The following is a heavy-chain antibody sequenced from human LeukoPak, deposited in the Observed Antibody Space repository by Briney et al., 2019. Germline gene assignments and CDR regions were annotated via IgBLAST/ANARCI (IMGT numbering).Heavy chain of an antibody. J-gene: IGHJ6*02. CDR3: AREGFWSGYYNPYYYYYYGMDV. V-gene: IGHV1-2*02. CDR1: GYTFTGYY. D-gene: IGHD3-3*01. Sequence: ASVTVSFTASGYTFTGYYMHWVRQAPGQGLERMGGINPNSGGTNYAQKFQGRVTMTRDTSISTAYMELSRLRSDDTAVYYCAREGFWSGYYNPYYYYYYGMDVWGQGTTVTVSS. CDR2: INPNSGGT.